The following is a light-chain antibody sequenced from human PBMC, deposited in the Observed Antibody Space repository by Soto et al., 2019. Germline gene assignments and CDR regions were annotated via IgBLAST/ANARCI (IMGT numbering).Light chain of an antibody. J-gene: IGLJ1*01. CDR2: EVS. Sequence: QSALTQPASVSGSPGQSITISCTGTSSDVGGYNYVSWYQQHPGKAPKVMLHEVSNRPSGVSNRFSGSKSGNTASLTISGLQAEDEADYYCGSYTSSSTLYVFGTGTKVTVL. CDR1: SSDVGGYNY. V-gene: IGLV2-14*01. CDR3: GSYTSSSTLYV.